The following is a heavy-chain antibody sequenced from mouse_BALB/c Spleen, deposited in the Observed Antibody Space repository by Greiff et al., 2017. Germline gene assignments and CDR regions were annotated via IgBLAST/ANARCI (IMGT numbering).Heavy chain of an antibody. CDR2: IDPANGNT. J-gene: IGHJ4*01. V-gene: IGHV14-3*02. CDR3: ARYYRYDEWYAMDY. CDR1: GFNIKDTY. D-gene: IGHD2-14*01. Sequence: EAQLQQSGAELVKPGASVKLSCTASGFNIKDTYMHWVKQRPEQGLEWIGRIDPANGNTKYDPKFQGKATITADTSSNTAYLQLSSLTSEDTAVYYCARYYRYDEWYAMDYWGQGTSVTVSS.